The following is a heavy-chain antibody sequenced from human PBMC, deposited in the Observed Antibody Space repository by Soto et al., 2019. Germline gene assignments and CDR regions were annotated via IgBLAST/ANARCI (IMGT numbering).Heavy chain of an antibody. Sequence: GGSLRLSCAASGFTFSSYGMHWVRQAPGKGLEWVAVISYDGSNKYYAASVKGRFTISRDNSKNTLYLQMNSLRAEDTAVYYCATPGGGSPELYYYYYGMDVWGQGTTVTVSS. CDR1: GFTFSSYG. CDR3: ATPGGGSPELYYYYYGMDV. D-gene: IGHD1-26*01. J-gene: IGHJ6*02. CDR2: ISYDGSNK. V-gene: IGHV3-30*03.